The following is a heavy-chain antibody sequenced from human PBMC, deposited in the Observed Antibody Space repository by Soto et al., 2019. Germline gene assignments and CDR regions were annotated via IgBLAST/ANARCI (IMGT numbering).Heavy chain of an antibody. V-gene: IGHV4-34*01. CDR3: ARGGYSYGIGNY. Sequence: SETLSLTCAVYGGSFSGYYWSWIRQPPGKGLEWIGEINHSGSTNYNPSLKSRVTISVDTSKNQFSLKLSSVTAADTAVYYCARGGYSYGIGNYWGQGTLVTVSS. D-gene: IGHD5-18*01. CDR2: INHSGST. CDR1: GGSFSGYY. J-gene: IGHJ4*02.